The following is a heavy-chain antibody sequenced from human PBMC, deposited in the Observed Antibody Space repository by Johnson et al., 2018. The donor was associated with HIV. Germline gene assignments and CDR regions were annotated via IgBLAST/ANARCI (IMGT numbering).Heavy chain of an antibody. CDR2: ISYDGSNK. J-gene: IGHJ3*02. Sequence: QVQLVESGGGVVQPGRSLRLSCAASGFTFSSYAMHWVRQAPGKGLEWVAVISYDGSNKYYADSVKGRFTISRDNSTNTLYLQMNSLRAEDTAVYSCGKGRVGFRYSGYDRDALDIWGQGTMVTVS. D-gene: IGHD5-12*01. CDR3: GKGRVGFRYSGYDRDALDI. V-gene: IGHV3-30-3*02. CDR1: GFTFSSYA.